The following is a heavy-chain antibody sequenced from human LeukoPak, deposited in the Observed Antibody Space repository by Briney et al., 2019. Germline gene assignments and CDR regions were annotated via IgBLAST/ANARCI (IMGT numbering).Heavy chain of an antibody. CDR1: GFTFSSYA. CDR3: ARGDNWKTGKTDY. CDR2: ISYDGSNK. J-gene: IGHJ4*02. Sequence: GGSLRLSCAASGFTFSSYAMHWVRQAPGKGLEWVAVISYDGSNKYYADSVKGRFTISRDNSKNTLYLQMNGLRAEDTAVYYCARGDNWKTGKTDYWGQGTLVTVSS. V-gene: IGHV3-30-3*01. D-gene: IGHD1-1*01.